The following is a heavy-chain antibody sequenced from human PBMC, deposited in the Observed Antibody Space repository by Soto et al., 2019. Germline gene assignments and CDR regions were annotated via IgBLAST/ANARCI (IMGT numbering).Heavy chain of an antibody. Sequence: GGSLRLSCAASGFTFDDYAMHWVRQAPGKGLEWVSGISWNSGSIGYADSVKGRFTISRDNAKNSLYLQMNSLRAEDTALYYCAKDKGRHYYGSGSDYFDYWGQGTLVTVSS. CDR1: GFTFDDYA. D-gene: IGHD3-10*01. CDR2: ISWNSGSI. J-gene: IGHJ4*02. V-gene: IGHV3-9*01. CDR3: AKDKGRHYYGSGSDYFDY.